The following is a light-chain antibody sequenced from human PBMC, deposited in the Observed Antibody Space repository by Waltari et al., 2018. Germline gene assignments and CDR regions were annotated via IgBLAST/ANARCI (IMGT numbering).Light chain of an antibody. Sequence: DIVMTQSPATLSVSPGERATLSCRASQSVSSNLAWYQQKPGQAPRLLIYGASTRATGFPARFSGSGSGTEFTLTISSLQSEDFAVYYCQQYNNWPLWTFGQGTKVEIK. CDR2: GAS. V-gene: IGKV3-15*01. J-gene: IGKJ1*01. CDR1: QSVSSN. CDR3: QQYNNWPLWT.